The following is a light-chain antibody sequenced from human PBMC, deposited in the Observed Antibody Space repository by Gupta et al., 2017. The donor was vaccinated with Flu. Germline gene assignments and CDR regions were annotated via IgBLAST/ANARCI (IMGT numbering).Light chain of an antibody. CDR2: DAS. CDR1: QSVSSY. Sequence: VLTQSPATLSLSPGERATLSCRASQSVSSYLAWYQQKPGQAPRLLIYDASNRATGIPARFSGSGSGTDFTLTISSLEPEDFAVYYCQQRSNWPPLTFGGGTKVEIK. J-gene: IGKJ4*01. CDR3: QQRSNWPPLT. V-gene: IGKV3-11*01.